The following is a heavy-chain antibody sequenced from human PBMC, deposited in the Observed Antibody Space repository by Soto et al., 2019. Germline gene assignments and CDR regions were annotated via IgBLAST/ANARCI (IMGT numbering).Heavy chain of an antibody. V-gene: IGHV3-9*01. D-gene: IGHD7-27*01. CDR2: ITWNSDII. J-gene: IGHJ4*02. CDR3: AKELGPAPSFDF. Sequence: EVELVESGGGLVQPGRSLRISCTTSGFTFDDYAMHWVRQAPGKGLEWVSGITWNSDIIDYADSVKGRFTVSRDNAKNSLYLQMNSLRAEDTALYYCAKELGPAPSFDFWGQGTVVTVSS. CDR1: GFTFDDYA.